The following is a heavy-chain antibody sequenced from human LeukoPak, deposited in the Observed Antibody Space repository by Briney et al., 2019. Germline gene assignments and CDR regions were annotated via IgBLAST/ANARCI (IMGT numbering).Heavy chain of an antibody. J-gene: IGHJ4*02. V-gene: IGHV4-38-2*02. CDR2: IYHSGST. D-gene: IGHD3-9*01. Sequence: SETLSLTCTVSGYSISSHYYWGWIRQSPGKGLEWIGTIYHSGSTYYNPSLKSRVTISVDTSKNQFSLKVSSVTAADTAVYYCARAYDILTGYYLDYWGQGTLVTVSS. CDR1: GYSISSHYY. CDR3: ARAYDILTGYYLDY.